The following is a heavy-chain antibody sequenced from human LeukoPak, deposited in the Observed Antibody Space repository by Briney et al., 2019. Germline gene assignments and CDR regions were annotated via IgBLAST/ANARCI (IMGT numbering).Heavy chain of an antibody. V-gene: IGHV1-3*01. CDR2: INAGNGNT. CDR3: AREVHSSGWDY. Sequence: GASVKVSCKASGYTFTSYAMHWVRQAPGQRLEWMGWINAGNGNTKYSQKFQGRVTITRDTSAGTAYMELSSLRSEDTAVYYCAREVHSSGWDYWGQGTLVTVSS. CDR1: GYTFTSYA. J-gene: IGHJ4*02. D-gene: IGHD6-19*01.